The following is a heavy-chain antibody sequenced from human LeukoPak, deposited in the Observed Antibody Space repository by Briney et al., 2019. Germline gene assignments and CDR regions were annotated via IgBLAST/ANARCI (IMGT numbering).Heavy chain of an antibody. CDR3: ARGGATTVTTRGAFDI. Sequence: SETLSLTCAVYGGSFSGYYWSWIRQPPGKGLEWIGEINHSGSTNYNPSLKSRVTISVDTSKNQFSLKLSSVTAADTAVYYCARGGATTVTTRGAFDIRGQGTMVTVSS. V-gene: IGHV4-34*01. CDR2: INHSGST. CDR1: GGSFSGYY. D-gene: IGHD4-17*01. J-gene: IGHJ3*02.